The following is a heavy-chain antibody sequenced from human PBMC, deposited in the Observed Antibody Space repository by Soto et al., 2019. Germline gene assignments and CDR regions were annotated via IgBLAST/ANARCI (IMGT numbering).Heavy chain of an antibody. D-gene: IGHD2-15*01. J-gene: IGHJ6*02. CDR3: ARQVVAAIRYYYYCYGMDV. Sequence: GGSLRLSCAASGFTVSSNYMSWVRQAPGKGLEWVSVIYSGGSTYYADYVKGRFTISRENSKNTLYLQMNSLRAEDTAVYYCARQVVAAIRYYYYCYGMDVWGQGTTVTVSS. CDR2: IYSGGST. V-gene: IGHV3-53*01. CDR1: GFTVSSNY.